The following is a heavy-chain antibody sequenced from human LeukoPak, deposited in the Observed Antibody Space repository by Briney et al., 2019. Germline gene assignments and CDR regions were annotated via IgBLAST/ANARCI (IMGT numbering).Heavy chain of an antibody. CDR3: AREAAGTWFLDY. CDR2: ISYDGTNK. D-gene: IGHD6-13*01. Sequence: GGSLRLSCAASEFTFSSYAMNWVRQAPGKGLEWVALISYDGTNKYYADSVKGRFTISRDNAKNSLYLQMNSLRAEDTAVYYCAREAAGTWFLDYWGQGTLVTVSS. CDR1: EFTFSSYA. V-gene: IGHV3-30*04. J-gene: IGHJ4*02.